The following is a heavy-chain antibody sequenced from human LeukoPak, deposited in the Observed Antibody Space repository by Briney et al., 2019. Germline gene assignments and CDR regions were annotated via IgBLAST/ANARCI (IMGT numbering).Heavy chain of an antibody. CDR3: ARAGFDYGMDV. Sequence: GGSLRLSCAASGFTFSSYEMNWVRQAPGKGLEWVSYISSSGSTIYYADSVKGRFTISRDNAKNSLYLQMNSLRAEDTAVYYCARAGFDYGMDVWGQGTTVTVSS. J-gene: IGHJ6*02. CDR1: GFTFSSYE. D-gene: IGHD3-3*01. V-gene: IGHV3-48*03. CDR2: ISSSGSTI.